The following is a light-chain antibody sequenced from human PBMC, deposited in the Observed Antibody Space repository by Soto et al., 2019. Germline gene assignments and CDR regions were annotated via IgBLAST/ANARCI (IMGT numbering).Light chain of an antibody. CDR3: QQYGSSPIT. CDR1: QSVSSSY. Sequence: EIVLTQSPGTLSLSPGERATLSCRASQSVSSSYLAWYQQQPGQAPRLLIYGASRRAIGIPDRFSGSGSGTDFTLTISRLEPEDFAVYYCQQYGSSPITFGQGTRLEIK. CDR2: GAS. J-gene: IGKJ5*01. V-gene: IGKV3-20*01.